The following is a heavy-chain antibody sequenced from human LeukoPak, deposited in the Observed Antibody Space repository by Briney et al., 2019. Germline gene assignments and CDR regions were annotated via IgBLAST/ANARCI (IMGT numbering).Heavy chain of an antibody. D-gene: IGHD1/OR15-1a*01. J-gene: IGHJ6*03. CDR1: GFRDSSNF. CDR3: ARDGYGNNYMDV. Sequence: PGGSLRLSCAASGFRDSSNFMSWVRQAPGKGLEWVSVIYSGGTTYYADSVKGRFTISRDNSKNTLSLQMNNLRAEDTAVCYCARDGYGNNYMDVWGKGTTVTVSS. CDR2: IYSGGTT. V-gene: IGHV3-53*01.